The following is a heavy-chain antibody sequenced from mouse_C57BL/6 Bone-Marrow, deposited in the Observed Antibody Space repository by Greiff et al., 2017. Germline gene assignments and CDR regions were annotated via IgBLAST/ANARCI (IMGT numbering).Heavy chain of an antibody. V-gene: IGHV1-81*01. J-gene: IGHJ2*01. CDR2: IYPRSGNT. CDR3: ARCPITTVVATRSYFDY. Sequence: QVQLKDSGAELARPGASVKLSCKASGYTFTSYGISWVKQRTGQGLEWIGEIYPRSGNTYYNEKFKGKATLTADKSSSTAYMELRSLTSEDSAVYFCARCPITTVVATRSYFDYWGQGTTLTVSS. CDR1: GYTFTSYG. D-gene: IGHD1-1*01.